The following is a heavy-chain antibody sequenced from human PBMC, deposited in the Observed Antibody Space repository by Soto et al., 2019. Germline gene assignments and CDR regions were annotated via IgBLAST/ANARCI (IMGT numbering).Heavy chain of an antibody. J-gene: IGHJ3*02. CDR2: ITPGSGST. CDR3: ARVGVVVAAYDAFDI. Sequence: ASVKVSCTASGYNFVSFGVGGVRQAPGQGLEWMGIITPGSGSTSYAQKFQGRVTMTRDTSTSTVYMELSSLRSEDTAVYYCARVGVVVAAYDAFDIWGQGTIVPVSS. CDR1: GYNFVSFG. V-gene: IGHV1-46*03. D-gene: IGHD2-15*01.